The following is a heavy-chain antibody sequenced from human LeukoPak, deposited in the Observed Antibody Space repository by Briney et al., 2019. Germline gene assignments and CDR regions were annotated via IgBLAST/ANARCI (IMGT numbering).Heavy chain of an antibody. J-gene: IGHJ4*02. CDR2: IKEDGSEKK. V-gene: IGHV3-7*04. CDR3: ARGGYRYEY. CDR1: GFTFSDYY. D-gene: IGHD5-12*01. Sequence: GGSLRLSCAASGFTFSDYYMSWIRQAPGKGLEWVANIKEDGSEKKYYEDSVNGRFTISRDNTKKSLYLQMNSLRAEDTAMYYCARGGYRYEYWGQGTLVTVSS.